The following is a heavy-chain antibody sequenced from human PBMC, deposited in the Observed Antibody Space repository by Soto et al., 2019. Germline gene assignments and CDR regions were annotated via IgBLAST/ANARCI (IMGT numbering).Heavy chain of an antibody. V-gene: IGHV1-69*12. J-gene: IGHJ4*02. Sequence: QVQLVQSGAEVKKPGLSVKVSCKASGGTFSTYTLYWVRQAPGQGLEWMGGISPGIDIRDYAQKFHGRVTITADESTSTVYMHLSTLISEYTALYYCAGGMCCVCSCYLEVWGQGTLVTVSS. CDR3: AGGMCCVCSCYLEV. CDR2: ISPGIDIR. D-gene: IGHD2-15*01. CDR1: GGTFSTYT.